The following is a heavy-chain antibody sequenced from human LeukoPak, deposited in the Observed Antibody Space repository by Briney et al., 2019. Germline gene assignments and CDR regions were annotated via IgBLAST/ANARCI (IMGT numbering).Heavy chain of an antibody. J-gene: IGHJ4*02. CDR2: IYYSGST. CDR1: GGSISSYY. Sequence: SETLSLTCTVSGGSISSYYWSWIRQPPGKGLEWIGYIYYSGSTNYNPSLKSRVTISVDTSKNQFSLKLSSVTAADTAVYYCARGRVLLWFGELLRTQAPFDYWGQGTLVTVSS. CDR3: ARGRVLLWFGELLRTQAPFDY. D-gene: IGHD3-10*01. V-gene: IGHV4-59*01.